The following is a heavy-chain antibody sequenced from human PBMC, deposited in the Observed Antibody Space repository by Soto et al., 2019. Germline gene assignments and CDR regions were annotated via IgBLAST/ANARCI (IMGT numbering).Heavy chain of an antibody. CDR3: AREMTIFGVAPGGGVDV. CDR2: IYQTGRT. Sequence: QLQLQESGSGLVQPSQTLSLTCTASGGSISTSDYSWTWIRQPPGGGLEWIGSIYQTGRTYVIPYLTSRVTMSLDKSKNQFSLNLTSVTAADTALYYCAREMTIFGVAPGGGVDVWGQGTTVTVSS. V-gene: IGHV4-30-2*01. J-gene: IGHJ6*02. CDR1: GGSISTSDYS. D-gene: IGHD3-3*01.